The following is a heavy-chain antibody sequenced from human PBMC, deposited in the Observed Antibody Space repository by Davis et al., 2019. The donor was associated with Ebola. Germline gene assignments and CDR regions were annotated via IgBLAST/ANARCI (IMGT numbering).Heavy chain of an antibody. CDR1: GASINSSDW. V-gene: IGHV4-4*02. Sequence: PSETLSLTCAVSGASINSSDWWIWVRQPPGKGLEWIGEIYHSGSTNYNPSLKRRVIISVDKSKNQFSLRLSSVTAADTAVYYCARGHGSNWYGPGVYYWGQGTLVTVSS. D-gene: IGHD6-13*01. CDR2: IYHSGST. J-gene: IGHJ4*02. CDR3: ARGHGSNWYGPGVYY.